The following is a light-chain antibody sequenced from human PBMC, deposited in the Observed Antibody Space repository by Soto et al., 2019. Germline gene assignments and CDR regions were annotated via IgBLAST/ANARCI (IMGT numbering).Light chain of an antibody. Sequence: GGGVSLNCMASQSISSWLAWYQQTPGKAPKLLIYDASSLESGVPSRFSGFLSGTEFTLTIICLQPDDGATYYCQLVNSYPRTFGQGTRLEIK. CDR3: QLVNSYPRT. J-gene: IGKJ5*01. CDR1: QSISSW. CDR2: DAS. V-gene: IGKV1-5*01.